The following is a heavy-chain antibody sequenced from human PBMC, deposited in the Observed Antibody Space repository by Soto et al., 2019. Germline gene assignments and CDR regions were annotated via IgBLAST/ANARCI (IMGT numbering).Heavy chain of an antibody. CDR3: ASSGSDYDILTGYVYYYGMDV. D-gene: IGHD3-9*01. CDR2: IIPIFGTA. CDR1: GGTFSSYA. V-gene: IGHV1-69*06. Sequence: QVQLVQSGAEVKKPGSSVKVSCKASGGTFSSYAISWVRQAPGQGLEWMGGIIPIFGTANYAQKFQGRVTITADKSTSTAYRELSSLRSEDTAVYYCASSGSDYDILTGYVYYYGMDVWGQGTTVTVSS. J-gene: IGHJ6*02.